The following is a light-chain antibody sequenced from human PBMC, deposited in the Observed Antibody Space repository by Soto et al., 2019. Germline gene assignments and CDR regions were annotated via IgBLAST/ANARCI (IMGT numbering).Light chain of an antibody. CDR2: EGS. Sequence: QSALTQPASVSGSPGQSITISCTGTSSDVGSYNLVSWYQQHPGKAPKLMIYEGSKRPSGVSNRFSGSQSGKTASLTISGLQAEDEADYYCCSYTGVYTLVIFGGGTKVTVL. CDR3: CSYTGVYTLVI. J-gene: IGLJ2*01. V-gene: IGLV2-23*01. CDR1: SSDVGSYNL.